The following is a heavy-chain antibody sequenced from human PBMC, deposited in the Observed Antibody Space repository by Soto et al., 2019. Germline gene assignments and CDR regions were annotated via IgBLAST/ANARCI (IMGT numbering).Heavy chain of an antibody. V-gene: IGHV1-8*01. CDR2: MNPNSGNT. CDR3: ARESASFYGMDV. D-gene: IGHD3-16*01. J-gene: IGHJ6*02. CDR1: GYTFTSYD. Sequence: QVQLVQSGAEVKKHGASVKVSCKASGYTFTSYDINWVRQATGQGLEWMGWMNPNSGNTGYAQKFQGRVTMTRNTSISTAYMELSRLRSEDTAVYYCARESASFYGMDVWGQGTTVTLSS.